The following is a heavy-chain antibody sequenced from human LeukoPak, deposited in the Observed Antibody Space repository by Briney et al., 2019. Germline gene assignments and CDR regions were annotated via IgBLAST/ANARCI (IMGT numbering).Heavy chain of an antibody. CDR3: AKATGGVIYDKDVFDM. J-gene: IGHJ3*02. V-gene: IGHV3-30*02. CDR2: IGYDGSYT. D-gene: IGHD3-16*01. CDR1: GLRFRSYG. Sequence: GGSLRLSCAASGLRFRSYGMNWVRQDPGKGLEWMTFIGYDGSYTYYVDSVKGRFTISRDNSKNTLYLQMSSLRPEDTAVYYCAKATGGVIYDKDVFDMWGQGTMVTVSS.